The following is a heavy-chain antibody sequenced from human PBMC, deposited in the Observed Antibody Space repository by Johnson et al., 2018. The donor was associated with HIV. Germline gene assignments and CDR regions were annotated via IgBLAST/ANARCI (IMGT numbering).Heavy chain of an antibody. J-gene: IGHJ3*01. V-gene: IGHV3-74*01. CDR2: ISSGGGSV. D-gene: IGHD3-9*01. Sequence: VQLVESGGGLVQPGGSLRLSCAASGFTFSSYWMHWVRQAPGKGLVWVSRISSGGGSVYYAESMKGRFILSRDNAKNSLFVEMNSLRAEDTAVYYCAREGRDLVTRGSFDVWGQGTVVTVSS. CDR3: AREGRDLVTRGSFDV. CDR1: GFTFSSYW.